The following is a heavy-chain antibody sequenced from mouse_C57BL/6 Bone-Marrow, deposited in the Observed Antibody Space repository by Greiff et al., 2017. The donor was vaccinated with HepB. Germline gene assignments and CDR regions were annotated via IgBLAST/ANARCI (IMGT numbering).Heavy chain of an antibody. J-gene: IGHJ4*01. V-gene: IGHV12-3*01. CDR1: GFPITSGYY. CDR2: ITHSGET. D-gene: IGHD1-1*01. Sequence: LQESGPGLVKPSQSLFLTCSITGFPITSGYYWIWIRQSPGKPLEWMGYITHSGETFYNPSLQSPISITRETSKNQFFLQLNSVTTEDTAMYYCAGGYYYGAMDYWGQGTSVTVSS. CDR3: AGGYYYGAMDY.